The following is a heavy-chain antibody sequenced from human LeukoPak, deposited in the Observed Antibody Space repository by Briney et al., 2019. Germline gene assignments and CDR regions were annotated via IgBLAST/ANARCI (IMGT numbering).Heavy chain of an antibody. CDR3: AKHSSGGTSNWFDP. Sequence: GGSLRLPCAASGFTFSDFTLHWVRQAPGKGLEWLAYISYDGGIQYYADSVKGRFTISRDNSKNTLYLQMNSLRAEDTAVYYCAKHSSGGTSNWFDPWGQGTLVTVSS. CDR1: GFTFSDFT. D-gene: IGHD2-15*01. J-gene: IGHJ5*02. V-gene: IGHV3-30-3*02. CDR2: ISYDGGIQ.